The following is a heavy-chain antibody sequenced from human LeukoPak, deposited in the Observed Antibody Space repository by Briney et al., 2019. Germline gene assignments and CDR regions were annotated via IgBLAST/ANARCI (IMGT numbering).Heavy chain of an antibody. CDR2: ISSSGSAT. Sequence: GGSLRLSCAASGFTLSDYYMSWIRQAPGKGLEGVSYISSSGSATYYADSVKGRFTISRDNPKNSLYLQMNSLRADDTAVYYYARESRYSHDYWGQGTLVTVSS. CDR1: GFTLSDYY. D-gene: IGHD5-18*01. V-gene: IGHV3-11*04. CDR3: ARESRYSHDY. J-gene: IGHJ4*02.